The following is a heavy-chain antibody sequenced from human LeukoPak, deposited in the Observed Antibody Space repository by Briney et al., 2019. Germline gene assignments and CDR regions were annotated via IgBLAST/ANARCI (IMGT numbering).Heavy chain of an antibody. J-gene: IGHJ4*02. V-gene: IGHV3-48*03. D-gene: IGHD3-22*01. CDR2: ISTSDSTI. CDR1: GFTFSSYE. Sequence: QSGGSLRLSCTASGFTFSSYEMNWVRQAPGKGLEWVSYISTSDSTIYYADSVKGRFTISRDNAKNSLYLQMNSLRAEDTALYYCAGCRHSYDSSGFPHYWGQGTLVTVSS. CDR3: AGCRHSYDSSGFPHY.